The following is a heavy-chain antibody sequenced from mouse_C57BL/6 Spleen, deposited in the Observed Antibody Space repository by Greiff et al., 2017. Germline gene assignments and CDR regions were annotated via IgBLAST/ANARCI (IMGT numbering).Heavy chain of an antibody. D-gene: IGHD1-1*01. J-gene: IGHJ2*01. CDR1: GYSFTGYY. V-gene: IGHV1-42*01. CDR2: INPSTGGT. CDR3: ARPSAVAYYFDY. Sequence: VHVKQSGPELVKPGASVKISCKASGYSFTGYYMNWVKQSPEKSLEWIGEINPSTGGTTYNQKLKAKATLTVDKSSSTAYMQLKSLTSEDSAVYYCARPSAVAYYFDYWGQGTTLTVSS.